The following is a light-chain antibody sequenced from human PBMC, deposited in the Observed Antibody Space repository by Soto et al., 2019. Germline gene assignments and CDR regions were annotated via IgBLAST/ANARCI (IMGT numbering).Light chain of an antibody. J-gene: IGLJ2*01. CDR2: LNSDGSH. Sequence: QPVLTQSPSASASLGASVKLTCTLSSGLSNYAIAWHQQQPEKGPRYLMKLNSDGSHRKGDGIPDRFSGSSSGAERYLTISSLQSEDEADYYCQTWGTGFHVVFGGGTKLTVL. CDR3: QTWGTGFHVV. CDR1: SGLSNYA. V-gene: IGLV4-69*01.